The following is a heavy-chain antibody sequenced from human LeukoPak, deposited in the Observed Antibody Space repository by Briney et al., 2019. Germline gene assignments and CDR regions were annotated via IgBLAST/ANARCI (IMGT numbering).Heavy chain of an antibody. Sequence: PGGSLRLSCAASGFTFSSYSMNWVRQAPGKGLEWVSSISSSSSYIYYADSVKGRFTISRDNAKNSLYLQMNSLRAEDTAVYYCARDRIAARVIDPWGQGTLVTVSP. J-gene: IGHJ5*02. CDR2: ISSSSSYI. CDR1: GFTFSSYS. CDR3: ARDRIAARVIDP. D-gene: IGHD6-6*01. V-gene: IGHV3-21*01.